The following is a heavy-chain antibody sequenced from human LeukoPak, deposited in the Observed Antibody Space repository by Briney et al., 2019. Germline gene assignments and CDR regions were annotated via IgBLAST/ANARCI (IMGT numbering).Heavy chain of an antibody. CDR3: AIYLAAGYFDL. V-gene: IGHV4-59*08. Sequence: PPETLSLTCTVPGGYIVSYYWSWIRQPPGKGLEWIGYIYYTGSTNYNPYIESRVTISVDTSKNQLSLKLSSVTAADTAVYYCAIYLAAGYFDLWGRGTLVTVSS. D-gene: IGHD6-13*01. CDR1: GGYIVSYY. J-gene: IGHJ2*01. CDR2: IYYTGST.